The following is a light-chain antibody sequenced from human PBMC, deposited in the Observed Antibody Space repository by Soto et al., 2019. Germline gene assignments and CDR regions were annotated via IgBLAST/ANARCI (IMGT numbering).Light chain of an antibody. Sequence: SYELTQPPSVSVSPGQTASITCSGDKLGDKYACWYQQKPGQSPVLVIYQDSKRPSGIPERFSGSNSGNTATLTISGTQAVDEADYYCQAWDNSLVFGGGTKVTVL. CDR2: QDS. J-gene: IGLJ2*01. V-gene: IGLV3-1*01. CDR1: KLGDKY. CDR3: QAWDNSLV.